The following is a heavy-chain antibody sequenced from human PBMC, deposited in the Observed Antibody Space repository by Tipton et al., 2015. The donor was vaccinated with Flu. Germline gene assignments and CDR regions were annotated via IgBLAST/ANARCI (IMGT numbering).Heavy chain of an antibody. CDR3: ARGSGYASAYLDL. D-gene: IGHD5-12*01. J-gene: IGHJ4*02. CDR1: SGSFSGYF. V-gene: IGHV4-34*01. CDR2: INHSGST. Sequence: TLSLTCAVYSGSFSGYFWTWIRQTPGKGLEWIGEINHSGSTNYNPSLKSRVTISVDTSKNQFSLKMTSLTAADTAVYYCARGSGYASAYLDLWGQGTLVTVSS.